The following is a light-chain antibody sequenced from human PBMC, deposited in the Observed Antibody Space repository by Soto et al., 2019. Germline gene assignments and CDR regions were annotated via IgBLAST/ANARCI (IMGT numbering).Light chain of an antibody. Sequence: QSVLTQSSSASASLGSSVKLTCTLGSGHSSNIIAWHQQQPGKAPRYLMKLERSGNYIKGSGVPDRFSGSSSGADRYLTISNPQSEDEADYYCETWDSNTRVFGGGTKLTVL. CDR2: LERSGNY. CDR3: ETWDSNTRV. V-gene: IGLV4-60*03. J-gene: IGLJ2*01. CDR1: SGHSSNI.